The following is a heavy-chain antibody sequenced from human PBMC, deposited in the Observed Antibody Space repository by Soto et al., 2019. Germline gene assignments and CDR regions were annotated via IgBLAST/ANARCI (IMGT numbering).Heavy chain of an antibody. CDR2: ISSSSSYI. J-gene: IGHJ4*02. D-gene: IGHD3-9*01. CDR1: GLTFSSYS. Sequence: PGGSLRLSCAASGLTFSSYSMNWVRQAPGKGLEWVSSISSSSSYIYYADSVKGRFTISRDNAKNSLYLQMNSLRAEDTAVYYCARVVTPHIYDILATGLDYWGQGTLVTVSS. CDR3: ARVVTPHIYDILATGLDY. V-gene: IGHV3-21*01.